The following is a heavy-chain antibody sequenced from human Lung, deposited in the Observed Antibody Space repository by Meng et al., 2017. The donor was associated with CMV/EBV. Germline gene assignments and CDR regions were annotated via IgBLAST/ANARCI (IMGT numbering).Heavy chain of an antibody. CDR3: ARGLRYFDWLSPSNYYYGMEV. CDR1: GGTFSNYP. D-gene: IGHD3-9*01. V-gene: IGHV1-69*02. Sequence: SXXVSXKTSGGTFSNYPINWVRQAPGQGLEWMGRFIPMFNISGFAQRFQGRISITADTSTSTGYMELSSLTSEDTAVYFCARGLRYFDWLSPSNYYYGMEVWXQGNXVTVSS. CDR2: FIPMFNIS. J-gene: IGHJ6*02.